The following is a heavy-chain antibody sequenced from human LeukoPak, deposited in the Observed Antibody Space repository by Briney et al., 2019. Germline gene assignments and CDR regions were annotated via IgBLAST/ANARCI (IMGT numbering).Heavy chain of an antibody. Sequence: GGSLRLSCAASGFTFSNYWMHWVRQAPGKGLVWVSRINTDGGSTTYADSLKGRFTISRDNAKNSLYLQMNSLRAEDTAVYYCARIGAGSSRDYWGQGTLVTVSS. V-gene: IGHV3-74*01. CDR3: ARIGAGSSRDY. CDR2: INTDGGST. CDR1: GFTFSNYW. J-gene: IGHJ4*02. D-gene: IGHD6-13*01.